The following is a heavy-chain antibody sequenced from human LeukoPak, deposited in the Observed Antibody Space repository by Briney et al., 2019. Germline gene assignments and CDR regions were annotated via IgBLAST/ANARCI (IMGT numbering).Heavy chain of an antibody. CDR1: RFTFDDYA. CDR2: ISWNRGSI. CDR3: AKVQRPHYYDSSGFYSPYDY. Sequence: GGSLRLSCAASRFTFDDYAMHWVRQAPGKGLEWVSGISWNRGSIGYADSVKGRFTISRDNAKNSLYLQMNSLRAEDTALYYCAKVQRPHYYDSSGFYSPYDYWGQGTLVTVSS. V-gene: IGHV3-9*01. J-gene: IGHJ4*02. D-gene: IGHD3-22*01.